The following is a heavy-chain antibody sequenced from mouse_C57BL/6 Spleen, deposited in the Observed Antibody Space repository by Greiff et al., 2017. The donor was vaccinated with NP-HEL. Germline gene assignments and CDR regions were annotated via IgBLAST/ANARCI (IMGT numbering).Heavy chain of an antibody. CDR1: GYTFTSYW. D-gene: IGHD1-1*02. Sequence: QVQLQQPGAELVRPGSSVKLSCKASGYTFTSYWMHWVKQRPIQGLEWIGNIDPSDSETHYNQKFKDKATLTVDKSSSTAYMQLSSLPSEDSAVYYCARGARLWVDYWGQGTSVTVSS. CDR3: ARGARLWVDY. CDR2: IDPSDSET. V-gene: IGHV1-52*01. J-gene: IGHJ4*01.